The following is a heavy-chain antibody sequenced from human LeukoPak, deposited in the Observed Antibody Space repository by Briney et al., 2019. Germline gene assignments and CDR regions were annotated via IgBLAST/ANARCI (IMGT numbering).Heavy chain of an antibody. V-gene: IGHV3-23*01. CDR3: AKGVAHTPYYFDH. CDR2: ISGSGGST. J-gene: IGHJ4*02. D-gene: IGHD2-15*01. Sequence: GGSLRLACAASGFTFSSYAMTWVRQAPGKGLEWVSAISGSGGSTYYADSVKGRFTISRDNSKNTLYLQMNSLRAEDTAVYYCAKGVAHTPYYFDHWGQGTLVTVSS. CDR1: GFTFSSYA.